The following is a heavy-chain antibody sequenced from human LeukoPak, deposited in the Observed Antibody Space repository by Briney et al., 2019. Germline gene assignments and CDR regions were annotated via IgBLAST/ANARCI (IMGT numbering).Heavy chain of an antibody. V-gene: IGHV3-20*04. CDR1: GFTFSSYG. Sequence: GGSLRLSCAASGFTFSSYGMSWVRHAPGKGLEWVSGINWNGGSTGYADSVKGRFTISRDNAKNSLYLQMNSLRAEDTALYYCARLGGGTTVTTWGQGTLVTVSS. CDR2: INWNGGST. CDR3: ARLGGGTTVTT. J-gene: IGHJ5*02. D-gene: IGHD4-17*01.